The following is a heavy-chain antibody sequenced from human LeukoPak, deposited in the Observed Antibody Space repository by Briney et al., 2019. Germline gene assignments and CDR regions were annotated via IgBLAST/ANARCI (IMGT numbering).Heavy chain of an antibody. J-gene: IGHJ4*02. CDR3: VREGYYGSAALYS. V-gene: IGHV3-30-3*01. Sequence: WGSLRLSCAASGFTFSSYAMHWVRQAPGKGLEWVAVISHDGSNKYYADSVKGRFTISRDNSKNTLYLQMNSLRAEDTAVYYCVREGYYGSAALYSWGQGTQVTVSS. CDR2: ISHDGSNK. CDR1: GFTFSSYA. D-gene: IGHD3-10*01.